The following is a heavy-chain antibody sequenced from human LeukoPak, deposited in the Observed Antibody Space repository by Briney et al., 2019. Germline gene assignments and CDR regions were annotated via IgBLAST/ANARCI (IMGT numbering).Heavy chain of an antibody. CDR3: ARHHPGSSGYFDY. CDR2: INHSGST. D-gene: IGHD3-10*01. CDR1: GGSFSGYY. Sequence: TSETLSLTCAVYGGSFSGYYWSWIRQPPGKGLEWIGEINHSGSTNYNPSLKSRVTISVDTSKNQFSLRLSSVTAADTAVYYCARHHPGSSGYFDYWGQGTLVTVSS. J-gene: IGHJ4*02. V-gene: IGHV4-34*01.